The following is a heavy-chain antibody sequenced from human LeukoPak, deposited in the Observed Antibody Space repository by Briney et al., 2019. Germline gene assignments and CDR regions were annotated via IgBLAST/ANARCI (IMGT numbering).Heavy chain of an antibody. CDR2: IIPIFGTA. V-gene: IGHV1-69*13. CDR1: GGTFSSYA. D-gene: IGHD4-23*01. J-gene: IGHJ4*02. Sequence: SVKVSCKASGGTFSSYAISWVRQAPGQGLEWMGGIIPIFGTANYAQKFQGRVTITADESTSTAYMELSSLRSEDTAVYYCARVSSFGPTRRWVYGGNPYFDYFDYWGQGTLVTVSS. CDR3: ARVSSFGPTRRWVYGGNPYFDYFDY.